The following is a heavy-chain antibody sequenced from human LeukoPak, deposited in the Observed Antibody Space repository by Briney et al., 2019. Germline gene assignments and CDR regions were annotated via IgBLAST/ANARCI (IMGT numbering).Heavy chain of an antibody. J-gene: IGHJ4*02. CDR3: AKQGIGTTWSVGY. D-gene: IGHD1-7*01. V-gene: IGHV3-30*18. CDR1: GFTFSGYG. CDR2: ISFDASLE. Sequence: GRSLSLSCAASGFTFSGYGMHWVRQAPGKGLEWVAVISFDASLEYYADSVKGRFTISRDNSKNTLYMQMNSLKPEDTAVYYCAKQGIGTTWSVGYWGQGTLVTVSS.